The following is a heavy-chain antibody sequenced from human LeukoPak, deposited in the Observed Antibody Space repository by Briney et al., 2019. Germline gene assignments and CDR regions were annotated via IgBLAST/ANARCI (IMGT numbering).Heavy chain of an antibody. CDR3: ARVAKYQLLSHKYYFDY. D-gene: IGHD2-2*01. CDR2: INPNSGGT. Sequence: ASVKVSCKASGYTFTGCYMHWVRQAPGQGLERMGWINPNSGGTNYAQKFQGRVTMTRDTSISTAYMELSRLRSDDTAVYYCARVAKYQLLSHKYYFDYWGQGTLVTVSS. J-gene: IGHJ4*02. CDR1: GYTFTGCY. V-gene: IGHV1-2*02.